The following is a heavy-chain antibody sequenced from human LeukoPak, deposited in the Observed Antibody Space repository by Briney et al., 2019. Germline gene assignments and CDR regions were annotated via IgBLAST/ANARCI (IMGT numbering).Heavy chain of an antibody. CDR1: GGSISSSSYY. CDR2: IYHSGST. J-gene: IGHJ4*02. D-gene: IGHD2-15*01. V-gene: IGHV4-39*07. CDR3: ARGVDCSGGSCRDY. Sequence: SETLSLTCTVSGGSISSSSYYWGWIRQPPGKGLEWIGSIYHSGSTYYNPSLKSRVTISVDTSKNQFSLKLSSVTAADTAVYYCARGVDCSGGSCRDYWGQGTLVTVSS.